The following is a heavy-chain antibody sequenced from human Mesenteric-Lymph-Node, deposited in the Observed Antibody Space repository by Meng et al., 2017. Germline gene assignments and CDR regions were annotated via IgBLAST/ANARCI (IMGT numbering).Heavy chain of an antibody. Sequence: HGQLRHWADGLLQPSETLSLTCAVYGGSFSNYYLTWIRQSPGKGLEWIGEIHPSGSTYYSPSLQSRVTITLDTSKNQFSLTLTSMTAADTAVYYCARGVDWAKSGNLWGQGTLVTVSS. CDR1: GGSFSNYY. CDR3: ARGVDWAKSGNL. V-gene: IGHV4-34*01. J-gene: IGHJ5*02. D-gene: IGHD3-9*01. CDR2: IHPSGST.